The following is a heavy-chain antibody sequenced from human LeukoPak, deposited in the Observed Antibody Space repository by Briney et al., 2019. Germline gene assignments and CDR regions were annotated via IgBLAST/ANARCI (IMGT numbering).Heavy chain of an antibody. D-gene: IGHD3-16*02. Sequence: ASVKVSCKVSGYTLTELSMHWVRQAPGKGLEWMGGFEPEDGETIYAQKFQGRVTMTEDTSTDPAYMELSSLRSEDTAVYYCATDLTYDYVWGSYPTDYWGQGTLVTVSS. CDR1: GYTLTELS. J-gene: IGHJ4*02. V-gene: IGHV1-24*01. CDR2: FEPEDGET. CDR3: ATDLTYDYVWGSYPTDY.